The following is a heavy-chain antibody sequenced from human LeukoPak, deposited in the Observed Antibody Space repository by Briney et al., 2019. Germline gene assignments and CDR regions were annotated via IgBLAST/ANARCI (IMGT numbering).Heavy chain of an antibody. CDR3: ARRLGYCRSTSCSSFDY. D-gene: IGHD2-2*01. V-gene: IGHV1-18*01. Sequence: ASVKVSCKASGYTFTSYGISWVRQAPGQGLEWMGWISAYNGNTNYAQKLQGRVTMTTDTSTSTAYMELRSLRSDDTAVYYCARRLGYCRSTSCSSFDYWGQGTLVTVPS. CDR1: GYTFTSYG. J-gene: IGHJ4*02. CDR2: ISAYNGNT.